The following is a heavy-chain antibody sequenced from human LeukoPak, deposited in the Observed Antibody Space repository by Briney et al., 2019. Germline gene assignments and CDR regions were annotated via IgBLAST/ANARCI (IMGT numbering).Heavy chain of an antibody. CDR2: IKRKSDGGTT. J-gene: IGHJ6*04. V-gene: IGHV3-15*01. Sequence: GGSLRLSCAASGFTFSNAWMTWVRQAPGQGLEWVGRIKRKSDGGTTDYAAPVKGRFTISRDDSKNTLYLQMNSLKTEDTAVYYCTAAYGSGSPSPYYYYGMDVWGNGTTVTVSS. CDR1: GFTFSNAW. D-gene: IGHD3-10*01. CDR3: TAAYGSGSPSPYYYYGMDV.